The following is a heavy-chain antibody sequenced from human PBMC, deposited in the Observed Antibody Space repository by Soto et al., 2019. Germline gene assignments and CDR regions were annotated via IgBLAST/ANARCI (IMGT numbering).Heavy chain of an antibody. CDR3: AKSGLRKSGSFIVVVTAIPGRRPRYFYY. D-gene: IGHD2-21*02. Sequence: GGSLRLSCAASGFTFSSYAMSWVRQAPGKGLEWVSAISGSGGSTYYEDSVKGRLTISRDNSKDTRYRQMNSLRAEDTAVYYCAKSGLRKSGSFIVVVTAIPGRRPRYFYYWGQGTLVTVS. V-gene: IGHV3-23*01. CDR1: GFTFSSYA. J-gene: IGHJ4*02. CDR2: ISGSGGST.